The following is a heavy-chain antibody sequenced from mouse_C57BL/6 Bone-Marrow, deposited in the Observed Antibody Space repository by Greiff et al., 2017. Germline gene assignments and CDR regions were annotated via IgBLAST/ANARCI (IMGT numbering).Heavy chain of an antibody. CDR1: GYTFTSYG. V-gene: IGHV1-81*01. CDR2: IYPRSGNT. CDR3: ASYDVSSYPAWFAY. D-gene: IGHD1-1*01. J-gene: IGHJ3*01. Sequence: QVQLQQSGAELARPGASVKLSCKASGYTFTSYGISWVKQRTGKGLEWIGEIYPRSGNTYYNEQFKGKATLTADKSSSKAYMELSSLTSEDAAVCFCASYDVSSYPAWFAYWGQGTLVTVSA.